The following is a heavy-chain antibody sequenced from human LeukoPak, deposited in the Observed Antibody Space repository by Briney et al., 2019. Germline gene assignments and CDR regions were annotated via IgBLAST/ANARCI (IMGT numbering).Heavy chain of an antibody. J-gene: IGHJ4*02. D-gene: IGHD3-3*01. CDR3: ASLANDFWSGYYY. CDR2: IYYSGST. Sequence: PSQTLSLTCTVSGGSISSGGYYWSWIRQHPGKGLEWIGYIYYSGSTYYNPSLKSRVTMSVDTSKSQFTLKLSSVTAADTAVYYCASLANDFWSGYYYWGQGTLVTVSS. CDR1: GGSISSGGYY. V-gene: IGHV4-31*03.